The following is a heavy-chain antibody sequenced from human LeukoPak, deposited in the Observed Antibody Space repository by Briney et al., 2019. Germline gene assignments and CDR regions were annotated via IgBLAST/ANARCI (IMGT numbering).Heavy chain of an antibody. Sequence: TSETLSLTCTVSGGSISSYYWSWIRQPPGKGLEWIGYIYYSGSTNYNPSLKSRVTISVDTSKNQFSLKLSSVTAADTAVYYCARYCSGGSCYSGHDAFDIXXXGTMVTVSS. CDR1: GGSISSYY. CDR3: ARYCSGGSCYSGHDAFDI. CDR2: IYYSGST. V-gene: IGHV4-59*01. J-gene: IGHJ3*02. D-gene: IGHD2-15*01.